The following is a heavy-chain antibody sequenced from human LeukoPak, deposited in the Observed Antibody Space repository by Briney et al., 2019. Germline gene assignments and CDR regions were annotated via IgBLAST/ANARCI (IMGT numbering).Heavy chain of an antibody. D-gene: IGHD1-26*01. CDR2: ISGSGGST. Sequence: PGGSLRLSCAASGFTFSSYAMSWVRQAPGKGLEWVSAISGSGGSTYYADSVKGRFTISRDNSKNTLYLQMNSLRAEDTAVYYCAIPRGSGSYFDYWGQGTLVTVSS. J-gene: IGHJ4*02. CDR1: GFTFSSYA. CDR3: AIPRGSGSYFDY. V-gene: IGHV3-23*01.